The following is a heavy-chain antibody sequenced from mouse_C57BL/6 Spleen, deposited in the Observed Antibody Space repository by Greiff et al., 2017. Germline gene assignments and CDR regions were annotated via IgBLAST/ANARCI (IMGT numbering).Heavy chain of an antibody. CDR3: RRTEKKYDGISAGDN. Sequence: VQLQQSGAELVRPGASVTLSCKASGYTFTDYEMHWVKQTPVHGLEWIGAIDPETGGTASNQKFKGKAILTADKSSSTAYMEHRSLTSEDSAVYYCRRTEKKYDGISAGDNWGQGTTLTVSS. CDR1: GYTFTDYE. CDR2: IDPETGGT. D-gene: IGHD1-1*01. V-gene: IGHV1-15*01. J-gene: IGHJ2*01.